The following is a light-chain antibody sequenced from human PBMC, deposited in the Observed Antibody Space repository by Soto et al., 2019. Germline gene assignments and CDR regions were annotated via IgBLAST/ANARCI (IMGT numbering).Light chain of an antibody. Sequence: EIALPQSPGTLSLSPGERATLSCRASQSISSSYLAWYQQKPGQAPRLLIYGASSRATGIPDRFSGSGSGTDFTLTISRLEPEDFVVYYCQQYGSSLYTFGQGTKVDIK. J-gene: IGKJ2*01. V-gene: IGKV3-20*01. CDR1: QSISSSY. CDR2: GAS. CDR3: QQYGSSLYT.